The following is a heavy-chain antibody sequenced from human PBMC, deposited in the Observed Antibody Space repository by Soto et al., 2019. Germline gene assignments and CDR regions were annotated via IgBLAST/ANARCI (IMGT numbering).Heavy chain of an antibody. V-gene: IGHV1-69*08. Sequence: QVQLVQSGAEVKKPGSSVKVSCKASGGTFSSYTISWVRQAPGQGLEWMGRIIPILGIANYAQKFQGRVKITADKPTSTGYMEFGRLSSEDTAVYYCAGEGYCSGGSCLAFAYWGQGTLVTVSS. D-gene: IGHD2-15*01. J-gene: IGHJ4*02. CDR2: IIPILGIA. CDR3: AGEGYCSGGSCLAFAY. CDR1: GGTFSSYT.